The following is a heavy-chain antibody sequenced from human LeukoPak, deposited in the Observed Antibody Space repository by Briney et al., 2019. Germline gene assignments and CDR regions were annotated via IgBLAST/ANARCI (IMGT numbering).Heavy chain of an antibody. CDR1: GFTFSDYY. CDR3: ARVPGYYDILTGPGYYYYMDV. V-gene: IGHV3-11*01. Sequence: GGSLRLSCAASGFTFSDYYMSWIRQAPGKGLEWVSYVSSSGSTIYYADSVKGRFTISRDNAKNSLYLQMNSLRAEDTAVYYCARVPGYYDILTGPGYYYYMDVWGKGTTVTISS. J-gene: IGHJ6*03. D-gene: IGHD3-9*01. CDR2: VSSSGSTI.